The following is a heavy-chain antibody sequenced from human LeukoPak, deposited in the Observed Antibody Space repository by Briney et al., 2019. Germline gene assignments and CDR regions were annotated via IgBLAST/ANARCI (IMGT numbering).Heavy chain of an antibody. J-gene: IGHJ5*02. Sequence: PGGSLRLSCAASGFTFSSYWMSWVRQAPGKGLEWVANIKQDGSEKYYVDSVKGRFTISRDNAKNSLYLQMNSLRAEDTAVYYSASEVSLGPLWFSELLSRLYNLFDPWGQGTLVTVSS. CDR3: ASEVSLGPLWFSELLSRLYNLFDP. CDR1: GFTFSSYW. D-gene: IGHD3-10*01. V-gene: IGHV3-7*01. CDR2: IKQDGSEK.